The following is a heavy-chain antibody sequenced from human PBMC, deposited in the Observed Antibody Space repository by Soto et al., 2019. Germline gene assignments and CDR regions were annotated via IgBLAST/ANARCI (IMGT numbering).Heavy chain of an antibody. J-gene: IGHJ4*02. Sequence: QITLKESGPTLVKPTQTLTLTCTFSGFSLSTSGVGVGWIRQPPGKALEWLALIYWDDDKRYSPTLKSRLTITNDTTKHEVVLTMTNMDPVHTATYYSAHTRHDVEGSYESSVPSGHFDYSGQGTLVTVSS. CDR3: AHTRHDVEGSYESSVPSGHFDY. CDR2: IYWDDDK. V-gene: IGHV2-5*02. CDR1: GFSLSTSGVG. D-gene: IGHD3-22*01.